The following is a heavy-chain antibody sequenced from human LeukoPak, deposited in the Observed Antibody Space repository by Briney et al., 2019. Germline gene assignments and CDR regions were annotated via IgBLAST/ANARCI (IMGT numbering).Heavy chain of an antibody. CDR3: ARGGLYYDFWSGPFDP. CDR1: GGSISSYY. CDR2: IYYSGST. V-gene: IGHV4-59*01. Sequence: SETLSLTCTVSGGSISSYYWSWIRQPPGKGLEWIGYIYYSGSTNYNPSLKSRVTISVDTSKNQFSLKLSSVTAADTAVYYCARGGLYYDFWSGPFDPWGQGTLVTVSS. D-gene: IGHD3-3*01. J-gene: IGHJ5*02.